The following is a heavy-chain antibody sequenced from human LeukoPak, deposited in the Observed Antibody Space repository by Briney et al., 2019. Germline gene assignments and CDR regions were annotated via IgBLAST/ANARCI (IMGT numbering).Heavy chain of an antibody. Sequence: EASVKVSCKASGYTFTGYYMHWVRQAPGQGLEWMGWINPNTGGTNYAQKFQGRVTMTTDTSISTAYIELSRLISDDTAVYYCAGSGCSGGTCYGTFDFWGQGTMVTVSS. D-gene: IGHD2-15*01. CDR2: INPNTGGT. V-gene: IGHV1-2*02. CDR3: AGSGCSGGTCYGTFDF. CDR1: GYTFTGYY. J-gene: IGHJ3*01.